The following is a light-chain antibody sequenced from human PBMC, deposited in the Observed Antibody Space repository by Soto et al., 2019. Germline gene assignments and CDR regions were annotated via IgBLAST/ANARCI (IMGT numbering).Light chain of an antibody. V-gene: IGKV1-39*01. CDR2: AVS. J-gene: IGKJ1*01. CDR1: HNISRF. Sequence: DIQMTQSPSSLSASIGDRVTITCRSSHNISRFLNWYQQKQGRAPALLIYAVSSLHVGVPSRFSGSGFGTEFTLTISSLQPADFATYFCHQTYNPPPTFGQGTKVEIK. CDR3: HQTYNPPPT.